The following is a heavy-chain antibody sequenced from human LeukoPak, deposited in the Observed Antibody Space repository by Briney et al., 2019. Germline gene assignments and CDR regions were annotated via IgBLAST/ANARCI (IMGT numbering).Heavy chain of an antibody. D-gene: IGHD3-10*01. Sequence: GESLKISCAASGFSFSTYWMSWVRQAPGKGLEWVANIKQDGTEKYHVDSVKGRFTTSRDNAKNSLYLQMNSLRVEDTAVYYCAKVAKYYYGSETYYFFEHWGQGTPVTASS. CDR1: GFSFSTYW. CDR3: AKVAKYYYGSETYYFFEH. J-gene: IGHJ4*02. V-gene: IGHV3-7*01. CDR2: IKQDGTEK.